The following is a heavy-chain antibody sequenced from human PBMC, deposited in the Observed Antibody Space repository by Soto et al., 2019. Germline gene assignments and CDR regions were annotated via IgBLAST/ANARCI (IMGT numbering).Heavy chain of an antibody. CDR3: ASNGYGDYPGGAAMEV. D-gene: IGHD4-17*01. J-gene: IGHJ6*02. CDR2: IIPIFGTA. V-gene: IGHV1-69*13. CDR1: GCTFSSYA. Sequence: SVKVSCKASGCTFSSYAISWVRQAPGQGLEWMGGIIPIFGTANYAQKFQGRVTITADESTSTAYMELSSLRSEDTAVYYCASNGYGDYPGGAAMEVWGQGTTVTVSS.